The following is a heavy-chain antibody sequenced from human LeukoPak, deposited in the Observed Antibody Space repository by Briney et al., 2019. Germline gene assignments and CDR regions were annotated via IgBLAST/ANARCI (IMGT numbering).Heavy chain of an antibody. CDR3: ARDRFGEHANWFDP. CDR2: IILILGIA. Sequence: SVKVSCKASGGTFSSYAISWVRQAPGQGLEWMGRIILILGIANYAQKFQGRVTITADKSTSTAYMELSSLRSEDTAVYYCARDRFGEHANWFDPWGQGTLVTVSS. J-gene: IGHJ5*02. V-gene: IGHV1-69*04. CDR1: GGTFSSYA. D-gene: IGHD3-10*01.